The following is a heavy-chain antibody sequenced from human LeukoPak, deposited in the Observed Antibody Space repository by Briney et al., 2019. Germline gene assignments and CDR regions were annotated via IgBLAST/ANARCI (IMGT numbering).Heavy chain of an antibody. D-gene: IGHD3-22*01. CDR2: IFYSGST. J-gene: IGHJ3*02. CDR1: GGSISTYY. CDR3: AKSNGYGLIDI. Sequence: SETLSLTCTVSGGSISTYYWSWVRQPPGKALEWIGNIFYSGSTYYSPSLKSRVTISLDTSRNQFSLKLNSVTAADTAVYYCAKSNGYGLIDIWGQGTMVTVSS. V-gene: IGHV4-59*12.